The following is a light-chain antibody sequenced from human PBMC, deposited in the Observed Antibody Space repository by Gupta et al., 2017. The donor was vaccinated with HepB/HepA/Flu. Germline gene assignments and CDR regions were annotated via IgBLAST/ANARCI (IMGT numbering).Light chain of an antibody. Sequence: DIQMTQSPSSLSASVGDRVTVTCRASQSISRYLNWFQQKPGKAPKLLIYAASILQSRVPSRFSGSGSRADFTLTISSLQPEDFATYYCQQNDSMPRTFGRGTKVE. CDR2: AAS. CDR1: QSISRY. CDR3: QQNDSMPRT. J-gene: IGKJ4*01. V-gene: IGKV1-39*01.